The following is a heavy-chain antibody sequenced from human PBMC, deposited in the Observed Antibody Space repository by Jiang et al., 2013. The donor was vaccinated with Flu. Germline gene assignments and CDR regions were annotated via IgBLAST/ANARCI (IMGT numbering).Heavy chain of an antibody. Sequence: SGGGVVQPGRSLRLSCAASGFTFSTYGMHWVRHTPGKGLEWVAVIWYDGSNKYYADSVKGRFTISRDNSKNTLYLQMNSLRAEDTAVYYCARNYYDSSGYNYDAFDIWGQGTMVTVSS. CDR3: ARNYYDSSGYNYDAFDI. CDR2: IWYDGSNK. CDR1: GFTFSTYG. D-gene: IGHD3-22*01. J-gene: IGHJ3*02. V-gene: IGHV3-33*01.